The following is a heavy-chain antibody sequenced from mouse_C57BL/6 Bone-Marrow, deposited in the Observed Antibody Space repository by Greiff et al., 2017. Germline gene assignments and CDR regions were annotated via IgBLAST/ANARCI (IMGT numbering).Heavy chain of an antibody. CDR2: IDPETGGT. CDR1: GYTFTDYE. V-gene: IGHV1-15*01. CDR3: TRGDGYYVAWFAY. D-gene: IGHD2-3*01. Sequence: QVHVKQSGAELVRPGASVTLSCKASGYTFTDYEMHWVKQTPVHGLEWIGAIDPETGGTAYNQKFKGKAILTADKSSSTAYMELRSLTSEDSAVYYCTRGDGYYVAWFAYWGQGTLVTVSA. J-gene: IGHJ3*01.